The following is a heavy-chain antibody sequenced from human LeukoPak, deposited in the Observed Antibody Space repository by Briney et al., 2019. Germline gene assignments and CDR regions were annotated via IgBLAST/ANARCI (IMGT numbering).Heavy chain of an antibody. J-gene: IGHJ4*02. CDR3: AREGPYSDSSRSRFDY. V-gene: IGHV1-24*01. CDR2: LDPEDGET. Sequence: ASVKVSCKVSGYTLTELSMHWVRQPPGKGLERMGGLDPEDGETIYAQKFQGRVTMTRDTSTSTVYIELSSLRSEDTAVYYCAREGPYSDSSRSRFDYWGQGTLVTVSS. CDR1: GYTLTELS. D-gene: IGHD6-6*01.